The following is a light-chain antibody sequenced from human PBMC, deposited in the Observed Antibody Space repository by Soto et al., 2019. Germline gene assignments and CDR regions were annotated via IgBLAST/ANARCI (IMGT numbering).Light chain of an antibody. CDR1: SSDVGGYNY. CDR3: SSYTSSSTLG. CDR2: EVS. Sequence: PTLTQPASVSGPPGQSIPISCPVTSSDVGGYNYVSWYQQHPGKAPKLMIYEVSNRPSGVSNRFSGSKSGNTASLTISGLQAEDEADYYCSSYTSSSTLGFGTGTKVTVL. J-gene: IGLJ1*01. V-gene: IGLV2-14*01.